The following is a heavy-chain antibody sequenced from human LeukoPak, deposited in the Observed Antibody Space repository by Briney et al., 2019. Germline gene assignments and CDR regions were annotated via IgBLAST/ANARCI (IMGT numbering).Heavy chain of an antibody. Sequence: GASVKVSCKVSGYTLTELSMHWVRQAPGKGLEWMGGFDPEDGETIYAQKFQGRVTMTEDTSTDTAYMELSSLRSEDTAVYYCATSHDYGGPYYFDYWGQGTLVTVSS. CDR3: ATSHDYGGPYYFDY. D-gene: IGHD4-23*01. CDR2: FDPEDGET. V-gene: IGHV1-24*01. CDR1: GYTLTELS. J-gene: IGHJ4*02.